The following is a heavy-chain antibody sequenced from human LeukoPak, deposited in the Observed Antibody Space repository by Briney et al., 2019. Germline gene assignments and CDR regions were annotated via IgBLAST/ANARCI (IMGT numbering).Heavy chain of an antibody. Sequence: SETLSLTCTVSGGSISSYYWSWIRQPPGKGLEWIGYIYYSGSTNYNPSLKSRVTISLDTSKNQFSLKLSSVTAADTAVYYCAREKGGRRGFDYWGQGTLVTVSS. D-gene: IGHD1-26*01. V-gene: IGHV4-59*12. CDR2: IYYSGST. J-gene: IGHJ4*02. CDR1: GGSISSYY. CDR3: AREKGGRRGFDY.